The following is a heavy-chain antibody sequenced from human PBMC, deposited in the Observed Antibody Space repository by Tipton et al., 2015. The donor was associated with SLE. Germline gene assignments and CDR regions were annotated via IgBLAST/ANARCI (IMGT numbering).Heavy chain of an antibody. V-gene: IGHV1-46*01. CDR2: INPSGGST. J-gene: IGHJ4*02. Sequence: QVQLVQSGAEVKKPGASVKVSCKASGYTFTSYYMHWVRQAPGQGLEWMGIINPSGGSTSYAQKFQGRVTMTRDTSTSTVYMELSSLRSDDTAIYYCARDPHEFWRAYFWDFWGQGTLVTVSS. CDR1: GYTFTSYY. D-gene: IGHD3-3*01. CDR3: ARDPHEFWRAYFWDF.